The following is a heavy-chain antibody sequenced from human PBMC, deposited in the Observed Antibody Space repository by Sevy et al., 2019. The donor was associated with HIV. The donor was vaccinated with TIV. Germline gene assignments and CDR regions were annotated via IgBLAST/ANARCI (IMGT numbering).Heavy chain of an antibody. CDR1: GDSISGNY. CDR3: ARAAANYYYAMDV. J-gene: IGHJ6*02. CDR2: IYYNGRT. Sequence: SETLSLTCTVSGDSISGNYWSWIRQSPGKGLQWIGYIYYNGRTNYDPSLKSRVIISTDTSKNQFSLKLSSVTAADTAIYYCARAAANYYYAMDVWGQGTTVTVSS. V-gene: IGHV4-59*13.